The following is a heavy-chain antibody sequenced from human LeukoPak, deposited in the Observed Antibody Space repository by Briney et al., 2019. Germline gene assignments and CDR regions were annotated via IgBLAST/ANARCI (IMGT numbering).Heavy chain of an antibody. D-gene: IGHD5-18*01. CDR2: ISGSAGYT. J-gene: IGHJ4*02. CDR1: GFTFSTYA. V-gene: IGHV3-23*01. CDR3: AKDRVQLGY. Sequence: PGGSLRLSCAASGFTFSTYAMTWVRQAPGKGLEWVSAISGSAGYTYYADSVKGRFTISRDNPKNALYLQMNSLRAEDTAVYYCAKDRVQLGYWGQGTLVTVSS.